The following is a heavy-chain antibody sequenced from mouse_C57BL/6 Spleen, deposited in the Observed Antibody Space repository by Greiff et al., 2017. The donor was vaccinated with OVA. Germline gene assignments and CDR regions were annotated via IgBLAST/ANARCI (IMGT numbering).Heavy chain of an antibody. Sequence: EVKLVESGGGLVKPGGSLKLSCAASGFTFSDYGMHWVRQAPEKGLEWVAYISSGSSTIYYADTVKGRFTISRDNAKNTLFLQMTSLRSEDTAMYYWAREKDYDVKYYYAMDYWGQGTSVTVSS. D-gene: IGHD2-4*01. CDR3: AREKDYDVKYYYAMDY. CDR1: GFTFSDYG. V-gene: IGHV5-17*01. CDR2: ISSGSSTI. J-gene: IGHJ4*01.